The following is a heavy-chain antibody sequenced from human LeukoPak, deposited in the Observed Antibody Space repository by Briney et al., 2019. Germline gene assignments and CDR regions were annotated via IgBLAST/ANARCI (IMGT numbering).Heavy chain of an antibody. CDR1: GFTFSSYA. CDR3: AKDARRTDGWYFFDY. CDR2: ISDSSTLT. J-gene: IGHJ4*02. D-gene: IGHD6-19*01. V-gene: IGHV3-23*01. Sequence: GGSLRLSCAASGFTFSSYAMSWVRQAPGKGLEWVSVISDSSTLTYYADSVKGRFTISRDNSQNTLFLQMNSLRAEDTAVYYCAKDARRTDGWYFFDYWGQGALVTVSS.